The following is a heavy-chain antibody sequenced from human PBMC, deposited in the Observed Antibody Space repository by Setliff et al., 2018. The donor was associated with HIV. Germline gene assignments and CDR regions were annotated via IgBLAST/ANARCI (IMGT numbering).Heavy chain of an antibody. CDR2: INAGNGNT. Sequence: ASVKVSCKASGYTFTTYGISWVRQAPGQRLEWMGWINAGNGNTKYSQKFQGRVTITRDTSASTAYMELSSLRSEDTAVYYCARDRRDGLYYHGMDVWGQGTTVTVSS. J-gene: IGHJ6*02. CDR3: ARDRRDGLYYHGMDV. V-gene: IGHV1-3*01. CDR1: GYTFTTYG. D-gene: IGHD5-12*01.